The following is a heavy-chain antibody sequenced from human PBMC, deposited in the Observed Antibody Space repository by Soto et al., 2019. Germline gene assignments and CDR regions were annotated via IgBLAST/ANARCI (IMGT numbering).Heavy chain of an antibody. CDR1: GYTLTELS. CDR2: FDPEDGET. CDR3: ATALVGATLYGMDV. J-gene: IGHJ6*02. D-gene: IGHD1-26*01. V-gene: IGHV1-24*01. Sequence: ASVKVSCKVSGYTLTELSMHWVRQAPGKGLEWMGGFDPEDGETIYAQKFQGRVTMTEDTSTDTAYMELSSLRSGDTAVYYCATALVGATLYGMDVWGQGTTVTV.